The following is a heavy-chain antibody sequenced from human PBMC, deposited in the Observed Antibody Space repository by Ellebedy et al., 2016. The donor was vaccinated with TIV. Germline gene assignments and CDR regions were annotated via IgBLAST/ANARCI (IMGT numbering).Heavy chain of an antibody. CDR1: GYSLTSNG. D-gene: IGHD3-10*01. CDR3: ARGLWFGELDV. J-gene: IGHJ6*02. V-gene: IGHV1-18*01. CDR2: IGAYNGNT. Sequence: AASVKVSCKASGYSLTSNGISWVRQAPGQGLEWMGWIGAYNGNTNYAQKFQGRVTMTTDTSTSTGYMDLRSLRSDDTAVYYCARGLWFGELDVWGQGTTVTVSS.